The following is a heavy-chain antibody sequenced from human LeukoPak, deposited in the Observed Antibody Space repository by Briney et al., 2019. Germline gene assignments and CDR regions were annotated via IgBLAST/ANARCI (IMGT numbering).Heavy chain of an antibody. CDR2: IIPIFGTA. J-gene: IGHJ3*02. CDR1: GGTFSSYA. CDR3: ARKVLGYCSSTSCYHNAFDI. D-gene: IGHD2-2*01. Sequence: GASVKVSCKASGGTFSSYAISWVRQAPGQGLEWMGGIIPIFGTANYAQKFQGRVTITADESTSTAYMELSSLRSEDTAVYYCARKVLGYCSSTSCYHNAFDIWGQGTMVTVS. V-gene: IGHV1-69*13.